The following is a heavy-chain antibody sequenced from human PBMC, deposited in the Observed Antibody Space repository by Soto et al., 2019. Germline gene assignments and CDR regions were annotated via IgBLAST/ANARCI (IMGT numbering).Heavy chain of an antibody. Sequence: GGSLRLSCAASGFTFSSYWMHWVRQAPGKGLVWVSRINSDGSSTSYADSVKGRFTISRDNAKNTLYLQMNSLRAEDTAVYYCARPLEDFWSGSPYDYWGQGTLVTVSS. D-gene: IGHD3-3*01. CDR2: INSDGSST. V-gene: IGHV3-74*01. J-gene: IGHJ4*02. CDR1: GFTFSSYW. CDR3: ARPLEDFWSGSPYDY.